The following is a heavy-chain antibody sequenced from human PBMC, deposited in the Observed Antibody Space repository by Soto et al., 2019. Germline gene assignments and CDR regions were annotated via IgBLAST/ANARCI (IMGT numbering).Heavy chain of an antibody. CDR3: ARGGSSSWRDLLGYYFDY. CDR1: GFTFSSYG. Sequence: GGSLRLSCAASGFTFSSYGMHWVRQAPGKGLEWVAVIWYDGSNKYYADSVKGRFTISRDNSKNTLYLQMNSLRAEDTAVYYCARGGSSSWRDLLGYYFDYWGQGTLVTVSS. V-gene: IGHV3-33*01. CDR2: IWYDGSNK. D-gene: IGHD6-13*01. J-gene: IGHJ4*02.